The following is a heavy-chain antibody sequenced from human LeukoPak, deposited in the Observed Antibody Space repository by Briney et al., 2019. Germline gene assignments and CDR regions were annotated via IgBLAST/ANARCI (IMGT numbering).Heavy chain of an antibody. CDR3: ARVTYSGSNDY. V-gene: IGHV6-1*01. CDR1: GDSISSNSVA. J-gene: IGHJ4*02. D-gene: IGHD6-19*01. Sequence: SQTLSLTCAISGDSISSNSVAWNWTRQSPSRGLGWLGRTYYRSKWYNDFAVSVKSRMNINPDISRNQFSLQLNSVTLEDTAVYYCARVTYSGSNDYWGQGTLVTVSS. CDR2: TYYRSKWYN.